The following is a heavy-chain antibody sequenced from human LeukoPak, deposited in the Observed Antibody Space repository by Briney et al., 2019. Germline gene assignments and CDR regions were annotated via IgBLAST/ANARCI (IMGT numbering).Heavy chain of an antibody. V-gene: IGHV1-2*04. CDR2: INPNSGGT. CDR1: GYTFTGYC. CDR3: ARDDSGSFDY. J-gene: IGHJ4*02. D-gene: IGHD1-26*01. Sequence: ASVTVSCKASGYTFTGYCMHWVRQAPGQGLEWMGWINPNSGGTNYAQKFQGWVTMTRDTSISTAYMELSRLRSDDTAVYYCARDDSGSFDYWGQGTLVTVSS.